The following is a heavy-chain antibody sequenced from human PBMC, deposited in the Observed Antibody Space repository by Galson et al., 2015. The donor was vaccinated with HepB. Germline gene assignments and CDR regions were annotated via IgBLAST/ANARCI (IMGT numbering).Heavy chain of an antibody. D-gene: IGHD1-26*01. Sequence: SLRLSCAASGFTFDDYAMHWVRQAPGKGLEWVSGISWNSGSTGYADSVKGRFTISRDNAKNSLYLQMNSLRAEDTALYYCAKDLLSGRSYVWNAFDIWGQGTLVTVSS. CDR2: ISWNSGST. J-gene: IGHJ3*02. V-gene: IGHV3-9*01. CDR1: GFTFDDYA. CDR3: AKDLLSGRSYVWNAFDI.